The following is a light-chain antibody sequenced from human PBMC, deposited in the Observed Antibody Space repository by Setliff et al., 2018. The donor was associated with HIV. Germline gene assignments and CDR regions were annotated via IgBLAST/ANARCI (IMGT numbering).Light chain of an antibody. CDR1: SSDVGGYDY. J-gene: IGLJ1*01. CDR2: DVS. V-gene: IGLV2-11*01. CDR3: CSYEITHRFV. Sequence: QSALTQPRSVSRSRGQSVTFSCTGASSDVGGYDYVSWYQQHPGKAPKLIIYDVSKRPSGVPARFSGFKSGNTASLTISGLQPEDEADYYCCSYEITHRFVFGTGTKGTVL.